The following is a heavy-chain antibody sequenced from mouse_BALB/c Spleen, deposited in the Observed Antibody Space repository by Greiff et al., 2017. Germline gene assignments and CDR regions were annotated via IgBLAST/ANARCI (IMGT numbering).Heavy chain of an antibody. CDR1: GYTFTDYN. CDR3: ARPNYYGSSYWYFDV. D-gene: IGHD1-1*01. V-gene: IGHV1S29*02. CDR2: IYPYNGGT. Sequence: EVQVVESGPELVKPGASVKISCKASGYTFTDYNMHWVKQSHGKSLEWIGYIYPYNGGTGYNQKFKSKATLTVDNSSSTAYMELRSLTSEDSAVYYCARPNYYGSSYWYFDVWGAGTTVTVSS. J-gene: IGHJ1*01.